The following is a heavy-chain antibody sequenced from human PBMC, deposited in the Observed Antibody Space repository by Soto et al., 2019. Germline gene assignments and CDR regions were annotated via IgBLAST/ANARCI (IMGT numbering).Heavy chain of an antibody. V-gene: IGHV3-15*01. CDR2: IKSKTDGGTT. Sequence: GGSLRLSCAASGFTFSNAWMSWVRQAPGKGLEWVGRIKSKTDGGTTDYAAPVKGRFTISRDDSKNTLYLQMNSLKTEDTAVYYCTTDLSSTRGYYYYYMDVWGKGTTVTVSS. D-gene: IGHD2-2*01. CDR1: GFTFSNAW. J-gene: IGHJ6*03. CDR3: TTDLSSTRGYYYYYMDV.